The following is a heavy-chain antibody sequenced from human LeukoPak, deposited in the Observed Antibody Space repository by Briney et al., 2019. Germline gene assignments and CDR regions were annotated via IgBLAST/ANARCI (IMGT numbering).Heavy chain of an antibody. V-gene: IGHV5-51*01. CDR3: ARHRGYGGDYDY. Sequence: GESLKISCKGSGYTFHNYWIAWVRQMPGKGLEWMGIIYPDDSDARYSPSFQGRVSISADKSITTAYLQWSSLKASDTAMYYCARHRGYGGDYDYWGQGTLVTVSS. J-gene: IGHJ4*02. CDR1: GYTFHNYW. D-gene: IGHD2-21*01. CDR2: IYPDDSDA.